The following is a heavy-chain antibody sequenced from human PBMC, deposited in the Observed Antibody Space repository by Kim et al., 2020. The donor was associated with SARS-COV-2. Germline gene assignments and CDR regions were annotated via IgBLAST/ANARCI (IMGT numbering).Heavy chain of an antibody. CDR3: ARVGTHYYGSGSYYNPSDY. Sequence: GGSLRLSCAASGFTFSSYAMHWVRQAPGKGLEWVAVISYDGSNKYYADSVKGRFTISRDNSKNTLYLQMNSLRAEDTAVYYCARVGTHYYGSGSYYNPSDYWGQGPLVTVSS. V-gene: IGHV3-30-3*01. CDR1: GFTFSSYA. J-gene: IGHJ4*02. D-gene: IGHD3-10*01. CDR2: ISYDGSNK.